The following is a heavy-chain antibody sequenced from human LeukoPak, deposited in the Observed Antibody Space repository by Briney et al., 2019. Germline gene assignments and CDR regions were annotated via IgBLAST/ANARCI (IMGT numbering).Heavy chain of an antibody. J-gene: IGHJ4*02. V-gene: IGHV3-23*01. D-gene: IGHD4-17*01. CDR2: ISGSGGST. Sequence: GGSLRLSCAASGSTFSSYAMSWVRQAPGKGLEWVSAISGSGGSTYYADSVKGRFTISRDNSKNTLYLQMNSLRAEDTALYYCAKGGVYGDYYFDYWGQGTLVTVSS. CDR3: AKGGVYGDYYFDY. CDR1: GSTFSSYA.